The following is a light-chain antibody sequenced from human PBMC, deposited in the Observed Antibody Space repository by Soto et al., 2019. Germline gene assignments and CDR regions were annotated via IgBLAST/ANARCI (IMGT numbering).Light chain of an antibody. J-gene: IGLJ2*01. V-gene: IGLV2-8*01. CDR3: SAYAGSSTWV. CDR1: SSDVGGNNY. Sequence: QSAPTQPPSASGSPGQSVTFSCTGTSSDVGGNNYVSWYQQYPGKAPKLMIYEVYKRHSGVPDRFSGSKSGNTASLTVSGLQPEDEAYYSGSAYAGSSTWVFGGGTKVTVL. CDR2: EVY.